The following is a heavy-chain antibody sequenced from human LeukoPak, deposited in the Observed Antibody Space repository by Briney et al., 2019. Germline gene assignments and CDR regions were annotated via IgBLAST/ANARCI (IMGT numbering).Heavy chain of an antibody. CDR1: GFAFNIYW. CDR2: IDSNGGGA. Sequence: GGSLRLSCATSGFAFNIYWMQWVRQVPGKGLVWVSRIDSNGGGATYADSVKGRFTTSRDNGNNTMYLQMNSLRAEDAAIYYCARAKYSSRWSLDYWGQGALVTVSS. J-gene: IGHJ4*02. D-gene: IGHD6-13*01. V-gene: IGHV3-74*03. CDR3: ARAKYSSRWSLDY.